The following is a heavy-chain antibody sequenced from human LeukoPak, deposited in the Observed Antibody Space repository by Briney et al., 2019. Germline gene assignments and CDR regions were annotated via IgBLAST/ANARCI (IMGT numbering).Heavy chain of an antibody. V-gene: IGHV3-66*01. CDR3: ALGGGYYSAFGI. CDR1: GFSVSNNY. D-gene: IGHD3-10*01. Sequence: GGSLRLSCAASGFSVSNNYMSWVRQAPGKGLEWVSVIYSGGSTYYADSVKGRFIISRDNSRNTLYLQMNSLRAEDTAVYYCALGGGYYSAFGIWGQGTMVTVSS. J-gene: IGHJ3*02. CDR2: IYSGGST.